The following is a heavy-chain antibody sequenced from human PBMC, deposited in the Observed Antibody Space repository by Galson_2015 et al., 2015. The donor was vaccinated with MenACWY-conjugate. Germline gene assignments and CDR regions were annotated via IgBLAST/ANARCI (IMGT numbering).Heavy chain of an antibody. CDR3: AKDRPPRGLSRFYYGMDV. V-gene: IGHV3-30*04. CDR1: GFIFSDSA. D-gene: IGHD2/OR15-2a*01. CDR2: ISYDGTNK. J-gene: IGHJ6*02. Sequence: SLRLSCAASGFIFSDSAMHWVRQTPGKGLEWLAVISYDGTNKYSADSVKGRLIISRDDSNNTLYLQVNSLRPDDTGVYFCAKDRPPRGLSRFYYGMDVWGLGTTVTVSS.